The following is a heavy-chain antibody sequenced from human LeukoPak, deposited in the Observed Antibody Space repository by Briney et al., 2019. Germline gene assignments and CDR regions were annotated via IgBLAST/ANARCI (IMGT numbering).Heavy chain of an antibody. CDR3: AKDPGVVPAHYFDY. J-gene: IGHJ4*02. Sequence: QPGGSLRLSCAASGFTFSSYAMNWVRQAPGKGLECVSGTGSTGVSTFYADSVKGRFTVSRDNSKNTLSLQMNSLRAEDTAVYYCAKDPGVVPAHYFDYWGQGTLVTVSS. CDR1: GFTFSSYA. CDR2: TGSTGVST. V-gene: IGHV3-23*01. D-gene: IGHD2-2*01.